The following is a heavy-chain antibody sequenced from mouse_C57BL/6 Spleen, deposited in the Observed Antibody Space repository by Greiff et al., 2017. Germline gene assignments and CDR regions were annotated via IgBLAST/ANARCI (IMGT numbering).Heavy chain of an antibody. J-gene: IGHJ4*01. CDR3: ARFITTVVANWDYAMDY. V-gene: IGHV1-72*01. D-gene: IGHD1-1*01. Sequence: QVQLQQPGAELVKPGASVKLSCKASGYTFTSYWMHWVKQRPGRGLEWIGRIDPNSGGTKYNEKFKSKATPTVDKPSSTAYMQLSSLTSEDSAVYYCARFITTVVANWDYAMDYWGQGTSVTVSS. CDR1: GYTFTSYW. CDR2: IDPNSGGT.